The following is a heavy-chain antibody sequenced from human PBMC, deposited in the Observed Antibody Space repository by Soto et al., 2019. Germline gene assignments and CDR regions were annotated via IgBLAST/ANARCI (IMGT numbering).Heavy chain of an antibody. CDR3: ARSIGGNRWYLHSY. J-gene: IGHJ4*02. CDR2: LANDGTTQ. D-gene: IGHD6-13*01. Sequence: GGSLRLSCAASGFTFNGCGMHWVRQSPGEGLEWLAVLANDGTTQYYADSVKGRFTISRDNSKNTLYLQLDSLRPEDTAVYYCARSIGGNRWYLHSYCGRETLVPVSS. CDR1: GFTFNGCG. V-gene: IGHV3-30*03.